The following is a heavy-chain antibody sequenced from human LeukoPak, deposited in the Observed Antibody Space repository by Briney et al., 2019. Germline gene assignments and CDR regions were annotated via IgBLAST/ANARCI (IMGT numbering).Heavy chain of an antibody. CDR1: GFTFSSYA. J-gene: IGHJ5*02. CDR3: ARDMYSTSSTNWFDP. CDR2: MSNTGGTT. D-gene: IGHD6-6*01. V-gene: IGHV3-23*01. Sequence: GGSLRLSCAASGFTFSSYAMTWVRQAPGKGLEWVPSMSNTGGTTYYADSVKGRFTISRDNSKNTLYLQMKSLRPEDTAVYYCARDMYSTSSTNWFDPWGQGTLVTVSS.